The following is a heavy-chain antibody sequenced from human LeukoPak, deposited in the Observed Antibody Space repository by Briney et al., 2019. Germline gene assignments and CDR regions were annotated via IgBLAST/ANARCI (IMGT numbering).Heavy chain of an antibody. CDR1: GFTFSSYS. CDR2: ISSSSSYI. CDR3: ARGIGGYDDY. J-gene: IGHJ4*02. Sequence: GGSLRLSCAASGFTFSSYSMNWVRQAPGKGLEWVSSISSSSSYIYYADSVKGRFTISRDNAKNSLYLQMNSLRAGDTAVYYCARGIGGYDDYWGQGTLVTVSS. V-gene: IGHV3-21*01. D-gene: IGHD5-12*01.